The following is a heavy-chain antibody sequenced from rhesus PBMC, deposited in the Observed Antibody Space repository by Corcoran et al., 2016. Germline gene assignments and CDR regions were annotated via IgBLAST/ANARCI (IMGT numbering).Heavy chain of an antibody. Sequence: QVQLQESGPGLVKPSETLSLTCAVSGGSISTGYYHWSWLRQPPGKGRAWIGSITYSGSTSYNPSLKSRVTSSRYTSKNQFSLKLTSVTAADTAVYYWARDNRFDVWGPGVLVTVSS. V-gene: IGHV4-122*02. CDR1: GGSISTGYYH. CDR3: ARDNRFDV. J-gene: IGHJ5-1*01. CDR2: ITYSGST.